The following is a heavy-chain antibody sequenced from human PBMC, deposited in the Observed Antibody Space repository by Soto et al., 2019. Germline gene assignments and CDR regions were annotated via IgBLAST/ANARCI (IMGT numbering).Heavy chain of an antibody. Sequence: PSETLSLTCAVYGGSFRGYYWSWIRQPPGKGLEWIGEINHSGSTNYNPSLKSRVTISVDTSKNQFSLKLSSVTAADTAVYYCARGRPPDILTGLYYYYYYGMDVWGQGTTVTVSS. CDR3: ARGRPPDILTGLYYYYYYGMDV. CDR1: GGSFRGYY. V-gene: IGHV4-34*01. CDR2: INHSGST. D-gene: IGHD3-9*01. J-gene: IGHJ6*02.